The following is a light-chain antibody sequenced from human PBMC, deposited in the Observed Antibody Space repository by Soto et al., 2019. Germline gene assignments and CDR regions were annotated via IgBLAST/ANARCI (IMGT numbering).Light chain of an antibody. J-gene: IGLJ3*02. Sequence: SALTQPPSASGSPGQSVTISCTGTSSDVGGYNYVSWYQQYPGRAPKLMIYEVTKRPSGVPDRFSGSKSGNTASLTVSGLQAEDEADYYCSSYAASNNFYFVFGGGTKVNVL. V-gene: IGLV2-8*01. CDR3: SSYAASNNFYFV. CDR2: EVT. CDR1: SSDVGGYNY.